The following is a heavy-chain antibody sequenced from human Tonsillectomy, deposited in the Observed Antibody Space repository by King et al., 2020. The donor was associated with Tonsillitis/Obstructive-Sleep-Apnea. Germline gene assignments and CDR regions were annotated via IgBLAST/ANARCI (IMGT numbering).Heavy chain of an antibody. CDR1: GFSLSTSGVG. V-gene: IGHV2-5*02. D-gene: IGHD5-12*01. Sequence: TLKESGPTLVKPTQTLTLTCTFSGFSLSTSGVGVGWIRQPPGKALEWLALMYLDDDKRYSPSLKSRLTITKDTSKNQVVLTMTNMDPVDTATYYCAHRVGYETPFDYWAQGTLVTVSS. CDR2: MYLDDDK. J-gene: IGHJ4*02. CDR3: AHRVGYETPFDY.